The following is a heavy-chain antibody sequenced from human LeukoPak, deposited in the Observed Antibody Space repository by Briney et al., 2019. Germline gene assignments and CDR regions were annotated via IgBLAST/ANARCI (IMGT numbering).Heavy chain of an antibody. Sequence: GSLRLSCAASGFTFSSYSMNWVRQAPGKGLEWIGSIYYSGSTYYNPSLKSRVTISVDTSKNQFSLKLSSVTAADTAVYYCAREGGPYRPLDYSGQGTLVTVSS. D-gene: IGHD5-24*01. V-gene: IGHV4-59*05. J-gene: IGHJ4*02. CDR2: IYYSGST. CDR3: AREGGPYRPLDY. CDR1: GFTFSSYSMN.